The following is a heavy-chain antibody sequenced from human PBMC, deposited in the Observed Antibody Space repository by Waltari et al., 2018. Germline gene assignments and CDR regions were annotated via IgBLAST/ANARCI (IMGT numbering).Heavy chain of an antibody. Sequence: QLQLQESGPGLVKPSETLSLTCTVSGGSISSSSYYWGWIRQPPGKGLEWIGSIYYSGSTYYNPSLKSRVTISVDTSKNQFSLKLSSVTAADTAVYYCARGLSLGGSGSYHYFDYWGQGTLVTVSS. CDR1: GGSISSSSYY. CDR2: IYYSGST. J-gene: IGHJ4*02. V-gene: IGHV4-39*07. CDR3: ARGLSLGGSGSYHYFDY. D-gene: IGHD3-10*01.